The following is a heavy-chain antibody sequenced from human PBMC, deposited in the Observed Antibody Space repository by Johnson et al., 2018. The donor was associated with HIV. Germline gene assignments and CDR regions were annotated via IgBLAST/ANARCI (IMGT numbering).Heavy chain of an antibody. V-gene: IGHV3-23*04. J-gene: IGHJ3*01. CDR2: LSGSGGGT. Sequence: VQLVESGGGVVRPGGSLRLSCAASGFTFSDYYMSWIRQAPGKGLEWVSALSGSGGGTYYADSVKGRLTISRDNSKNTLYLQMNSLRDEDTAVYYCVTADRGSAWGQGTTVTVSS. CDR3: VTADRGSA. CDR1: GFTFSDYY. D-gene: IGHD1-26*01.